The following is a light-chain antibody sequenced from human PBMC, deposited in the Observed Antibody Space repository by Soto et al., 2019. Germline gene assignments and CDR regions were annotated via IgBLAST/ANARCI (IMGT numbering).Light chain of an antibody. CDR3: QQYKNWPRT. J-gene: IGKJ1*01. V-gene: IGKV3-15*01. CDR2: GAS. CDR1: QSVSSN. Sequence: EIVMTHSPATPSVSSGEKNTLSCRASQSVSSNLAWYQQKPGQAPRLLIYGASTRATGIPARFSGSGSGTEFTLTISSLQSEDFAVYYCQQYKNWPRTFGQGTKV.